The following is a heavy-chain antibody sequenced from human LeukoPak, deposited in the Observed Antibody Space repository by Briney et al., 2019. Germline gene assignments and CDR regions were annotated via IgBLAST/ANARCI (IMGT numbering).Heavy chain of an antibody. J-gene: IGHJ5*02. D-gene: IGHD5-18*01. Sequence: GGSLRLSCAASGFTFSSYSMNWVRQAPGKGLEWVSSISSSSSYIYYADSVKGRFTISRDNAKNSLYLQMNSLRAEDTAVYYCARGSRIQLWFWGALNWFDPWGQGTLVTVSS. CDR1: GFTFSSYS. CDR2: ISSSSSYI. CDR3: ARGSRIQLWFWGALNWFDP. V-gene: IGHV3-21*01.